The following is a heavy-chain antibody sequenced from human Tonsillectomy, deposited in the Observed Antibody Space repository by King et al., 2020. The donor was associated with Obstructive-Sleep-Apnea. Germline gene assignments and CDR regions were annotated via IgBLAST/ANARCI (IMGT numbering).Heavy chain of an antibody. CDR3: AHSRTELLWFGELGGFDP. CDR2: IYWDDDK. J-gene: IGHJ5*02. Sequence: TLKESGPTLVKPTQTLTLTCTFSGFSLSTSGVGVGWIRQPPGKALEWLALIYWDDDKRYSPSLKSRLTITKDTSKNQVVLTMTNMDPVDTATYYCAHSRTELLWFGELGGFDPWGQGTLVTVSS. CDR1: GFSLSTSGVG. D-gene: IGHD3-10*01. V-gene: IGHV2-5*02.